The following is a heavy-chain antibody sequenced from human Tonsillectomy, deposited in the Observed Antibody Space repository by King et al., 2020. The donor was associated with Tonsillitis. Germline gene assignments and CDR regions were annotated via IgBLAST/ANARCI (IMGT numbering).Heavy chain of an antibody. CDR2: IYYSGST. D-gene: IGHD3-22*01. Sequence: QLQESGPGLVKPSETLSLTCTVSGGSISSSSYYWGWIRQPPGKGLEWIGTIYYSGSTYYNPSLKSRVTISVDTSENQFSLQLSSVTAADTAVDYCASVNVPFYYDSSGYYLGDWGQGTLVTVSS. J-gene: IGHJ4*02. V-gene: IGHV4-39*07. CDR3: ASVNVPFYYDSSGYYLGD. CDR1: GGSISSSSYY.